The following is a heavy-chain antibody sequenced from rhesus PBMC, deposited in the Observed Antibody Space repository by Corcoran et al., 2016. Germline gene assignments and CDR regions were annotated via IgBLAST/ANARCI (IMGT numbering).Heavy chain of an antibody. V-gene: IGHV4-147*01. CDR3: AGDLVTYYNFWSGYSPLNSLDV. D-gene: IGHD3-3*01. Sequence: QVQLQESGPGLVKPSETLPLTCAVSGASISSNYWSWIRQPPGKGLEWIGYIYGGSGSTSYNPSLKRRGTICKDACKDQFSLKLRSVTAADTAVYYCAGDLVTYYNFWSGYSPLNSLDVWGRGVLVTVSS. J-gene: IGHJ5-2*02. CDR2: IYGGSGST. CDR1: GASISSNY.